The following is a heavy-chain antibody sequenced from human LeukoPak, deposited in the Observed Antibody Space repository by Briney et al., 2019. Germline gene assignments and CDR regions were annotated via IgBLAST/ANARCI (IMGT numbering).Heavy chain of an antibody. Sequence: GESLQISFQGSGYGFTSYWIGWVRRMPGKGVEWMGIIYPGDSDTRYSPSFQGQVTISADKSISTAYLQWSSLKASDTAMYYCAVGYCSSTSCSPVDAFDIWGQGTMVTVSS. CDR2: IYPGDSDT. D-gene: IGHD2-2*01. V-gene: IGHV5-51*01. CDR3: AVGYCSSTSCSPVDAFDI. J-gene: IGHJ3*02. CDR1: GYGFTSYW.